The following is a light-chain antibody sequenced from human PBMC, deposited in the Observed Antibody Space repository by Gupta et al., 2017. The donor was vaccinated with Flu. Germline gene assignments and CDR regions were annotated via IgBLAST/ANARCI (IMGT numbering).Light chain of an antibody. CDR2: EVS. J-gene: IGLJ1*01. Sequence: QSFTISCTGTSSDVGGYTYVSWHQQHPGKAPKLRIYEVSKRPSGVPDRFSGSKSGNTASLTVSGLQAEDEADYYCSSYAGSLYVFGTGTKVTVL. CDR3: SSYAGSLYV. CDR1: SSDVGGYTY. V-gene: IGLV2-8*01.